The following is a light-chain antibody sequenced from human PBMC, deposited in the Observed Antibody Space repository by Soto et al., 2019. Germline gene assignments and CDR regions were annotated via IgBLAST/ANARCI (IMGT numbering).Light chain of an antibody. J-gene: IGKJ5*01. CDR1: QNVLSN. V-gene: IGKV3-15*01. CDR2: GAS. CDR3: QQYNNWPRT. Sequence: ETVLTQAPGTLSLSPGDRATLSCRASQNVLSNLAWYQQKPGQAPRLLIYGASTRATGIPARFSGSGSGTEFTLTISSLQSEDFAVYYCQQYNNWPRTFGQGTRLEIK.